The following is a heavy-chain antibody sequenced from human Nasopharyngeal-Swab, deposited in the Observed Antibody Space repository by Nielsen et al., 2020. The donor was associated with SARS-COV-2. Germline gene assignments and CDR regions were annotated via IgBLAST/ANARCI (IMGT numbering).Heavy chain of an antibody. CDR2: IYPGDSDT. CDR1: GYSFTSYW. D-gene: IGHD3-9*01. V-gene: IGHV5-51*01. J-gene: IGHJ5*02. Sequence: GESLKISCKGSGYSFTSYWIGWVRPMPGKGLEWMGIIYPGDSDTRYSPSFQGQVTISADKSISTAYLQWSSLKASDTAMYYCARPILTGYYIGWFDPWGQGTLVTVSS. CDR3: ARPILTGYYIGWFDP.